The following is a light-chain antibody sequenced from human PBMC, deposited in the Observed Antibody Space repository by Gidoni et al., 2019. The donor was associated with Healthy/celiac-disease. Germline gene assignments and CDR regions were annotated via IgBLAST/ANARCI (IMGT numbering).Light chain of an antibody. CDR1: QSVSSN. CDR3: QQYNNWPTWT. J-gene: IGKJ1*01. CDR2: GAS. V-gene: IGKV3-15*01. Sequence: ELVMTQSPATLSVSPGERATLSCRASQSVSSNLAWYQQKPGQAPRLLIYGASNRATGIPARFSGSGSGTEFTLTISSLQSEDFAVYYCQQYNNWPTWTFGQXTKVEIK.